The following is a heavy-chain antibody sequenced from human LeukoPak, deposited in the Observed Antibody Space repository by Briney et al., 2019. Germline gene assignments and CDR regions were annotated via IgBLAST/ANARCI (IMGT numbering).Heavy chain of an antibody. CDR1: GFTFSSYG. D-gene: IGHD3-3*01. CDR3: ARALGATTRENYDFWSGLRYYYYYMDV. J-gene: IGHJ6*03. V-gene: IGHV3-30*03. CDR2: ISYDGSNK. Sequence: GSLRLSCAASGFTFSSYGMHWVRQAPGKGLEWVAVISYDGSNKYYADSVKGRFTISRDNSKNTLYLQMNSLRAEDTAVYYCARALGATTRENYDFWSGLRYYYYYMDVWGKGTTVTVSS.